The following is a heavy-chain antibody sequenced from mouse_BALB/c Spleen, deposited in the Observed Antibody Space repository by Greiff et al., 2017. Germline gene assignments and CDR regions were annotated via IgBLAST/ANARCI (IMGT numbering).Heavy chain of an antibody. Sequence: VQLQQSGPELVKPGASVKMSCKASGYTFTSYVMQWVKQKPGQGLEWIGYINPYNDGTKYNEKFKGKATLTSDKSSSTAYMELSRLTSEDSAVYYCARDYYGSILYAMDYWGQGTSVTVSS. J-gene: IGHJ4*01. CDR3: ARDYYGSILYAMDY. CDR1: GYTFTSYV. D-gene: IGHD1-1*01. CDR2: INPYNDGT. V-gene: IGHV1-14*01.